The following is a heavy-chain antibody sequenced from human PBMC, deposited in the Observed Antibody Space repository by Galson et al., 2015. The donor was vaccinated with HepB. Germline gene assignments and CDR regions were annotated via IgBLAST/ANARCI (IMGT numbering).Heavy chain of an antibody. CDR1: GHIFTSYA. Sequence: SVKVSCKASGHIFTSYAMNWVRQAPGQGLEWMGWINTNTGNPTYAQGFTGRFVFSLDTSVSTAYLQISSLKAEDTAVYYCARDFAQGIAAAFNWFDPWGQGTLVTVSS. V-gene: IGHV7-4-1*02. J-gene: IGHJ5*02. CDR3: ARDFAQGIAAAFNWFDP. CDR2: INTNTGNP. D-gene: IGHD6-13*01.